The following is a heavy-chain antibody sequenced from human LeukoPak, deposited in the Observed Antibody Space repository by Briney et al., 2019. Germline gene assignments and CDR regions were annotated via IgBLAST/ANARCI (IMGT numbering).Heavy chain of an antibody. CDR3: ARSIPYGTTWYGRSDY. J-gene: IGHJ4*02. CDR2: IKPDGTTK. CDR1: GFPFSSYS. V-gene: IGHV3-7*03. Sequence: GGSLRLSCAASGFPFSSYSMAWVRQAPGKGLEWVANIKPDGTTKFYVDSVKGRFTISRDNALNSLYLQMNSLRAEDTAIYYCARSIPYGTTWYGRSDYWGQGTLVTVSS. D-gene: IGHD6-13*01.